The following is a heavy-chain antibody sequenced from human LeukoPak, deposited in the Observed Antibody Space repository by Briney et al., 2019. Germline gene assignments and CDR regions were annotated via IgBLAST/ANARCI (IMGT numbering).Heavy chain of an antibody. J-gene: IGHJ4*02. CDR1: GFTVSSDS. V-gene: IGHV3-53*01. Sequence: GGPLRLSCAASGFTVSSDSMSWVRQAPGKRLEWVSFIYSGGSTHYSDSVKGRFTISRDNSKNTLYLQMNSLRAEDTAVYYCARRAGAYSHPYDYWGQGTLVTVSS. D-gene: IGHD4/OR15-4a*01. CDR2: IYSGGST. CDR3: ARRAGAYSHPYDY.